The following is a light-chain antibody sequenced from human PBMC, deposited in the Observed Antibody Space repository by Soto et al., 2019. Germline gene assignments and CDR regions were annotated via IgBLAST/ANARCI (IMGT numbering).Light chain of an antibody. CDR1: SSNIGDNP. Sequence: QSVLTQPPSASGTPGQRITISCSGSSSNIGDNPVNWYQQLPGAAPKLLIYINDQRPSGVPDRFSGSKSGTSATLGITGFQTGDEADYYCGSWDSSLSAYVFGTGTQLTVL. J-gene: IGLJ1*01. CDR2: IND. V-gene: IGLV1-44*01. CDR3: GSWDSSLSAYV.